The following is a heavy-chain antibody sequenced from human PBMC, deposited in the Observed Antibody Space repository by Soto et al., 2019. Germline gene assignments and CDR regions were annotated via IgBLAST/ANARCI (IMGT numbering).Heavy chain of an antibody. V-gene: IGHV1-69*01. CDR2: IIPIVGTA. D-gene: IGHD5-12*01. Sequence: QVQLVQSGAEVKKPGSSVKVSCKASGGTFSSYAISWVRQAPGQGLEWMGGIIPIVGTANYAQKFQGRVTITADDSTSTADMELSSLRSEDTAVYYCARDLPRGYLGTRGFDPWGQGTLVTVAS. J-gene: IGHJ5*02. CDR1: GGTFSSYA. CDR3: ARDLPRGYLGTRGFDP.